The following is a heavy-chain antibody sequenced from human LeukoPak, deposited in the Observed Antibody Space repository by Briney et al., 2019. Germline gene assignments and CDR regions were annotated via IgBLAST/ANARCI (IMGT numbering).Heavy chain of an antibody. CDR3: ANYVSGTGGY. CDR2: ISGSGGLT. CDR1: GFTFSTYA. J-gene: IGHJ4*02. V-gene: IGHV3-23*01. D-gene: IGHD3-16*01. Sequence: GGSLRLSCAAPGFTFSTYAMRWVRPAPGKGLEWVSPISGSGGLTYYTDSVKGRFTISRDNSKNTLYLQMKSLRAEDTAVYYCANYVSGTGGYWGQGTLVTVSS.